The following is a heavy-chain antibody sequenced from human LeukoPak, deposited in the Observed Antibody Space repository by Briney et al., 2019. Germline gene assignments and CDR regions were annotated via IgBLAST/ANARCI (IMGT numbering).Heavy chain of an antibody. D-gene: IGHD3-16*01. Sequence: PGGSLRLSCAASGFSFSAYWMHWVRHAPGKGLEWVARINEDATTITYADSVKGRFIISRDNSKKSLYLQMNNLSAEDTAVYYCVRDLVFVWTPGDDFDFGGQGTLVMVSS. V-gene: IGHV3-74*01. J-gene: IGHJ4*02. CDR2: INEDATTI. CDR1: GFSFSAYW. CDR3: VRDLVFVWTPGDDFDF.